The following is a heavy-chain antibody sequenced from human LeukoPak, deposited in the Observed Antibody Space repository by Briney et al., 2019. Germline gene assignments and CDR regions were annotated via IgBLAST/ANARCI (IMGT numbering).Heavy chain of an antibody. CDR2: IHYSGNT. D-gene: IGHD1-26*01. Sequence: SETLSLTCTVSGGSTSSSNFYWGWIRQPPGMGLEWIGGIHYSGNTYYNPSLKSRVTISVDASKNQFSLKLSSVTAADTAVYYCARVRPTSPSYAFDIWGQGTMVTVSS. CDR1: GGSTSSSNFY. CDR3: ARVRPTSPSYAFDI. J-gene: IGHJ3*02. V-gene: IGHV4-39*07.